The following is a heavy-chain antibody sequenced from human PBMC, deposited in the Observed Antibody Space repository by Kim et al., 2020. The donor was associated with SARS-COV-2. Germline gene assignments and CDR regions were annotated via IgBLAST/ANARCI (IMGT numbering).Heavy chain of an antibody. CDR3: ARVYGSGSYGWFDP. V-gene: IGHV1-69*04. Sequence: SVKVSCKASGGTFSSYAISWVRQAPGQGLEWMGRIIPILGIANYAQKFQGRVKITADKSTSTAYMELSSLRSEDTAVYYCARVYGSGSYGWFDPWGQGTLVTVSS. D-gene: IGHD3-10*01. CDR1: GGTFSSYA. CDR2: IIPILGIA. J-gene: IGHJ5*02.